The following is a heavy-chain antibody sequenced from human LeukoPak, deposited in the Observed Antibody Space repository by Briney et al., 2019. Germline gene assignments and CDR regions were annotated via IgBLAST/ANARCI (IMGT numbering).Heavy chain of an antibody. D-gene: IGHD2-15*01. Sequence: GGSLRLSCAASGFTFSSYAMTWVRQAPGKGLEWVSTISGSGGSTYYADSVKGRFTISRDNSKNTLYLQMNSLRAEDTAVYYCAKDEYCSGGSCHSLPNNWFDPGAREPWSPSPQ. CDR2: ISGSGGST. CDR3: AKDEYCSGGSCHSLPNNWFDP. J-gene: IGHJ5*02. CDR1: GFTFSSYA. V-gene: IGHV3-23*01.